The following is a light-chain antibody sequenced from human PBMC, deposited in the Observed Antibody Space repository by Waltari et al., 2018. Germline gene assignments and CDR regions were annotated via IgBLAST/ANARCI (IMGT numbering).Light chain of an antibody. V-gene: IGLV3-19*01. CDR3: NTRDISGDHLV. CDR1: GLRTFY. J-gene: IGLJ1*01. CDR2: DEN. Sequence: SSEMTQEPAVSVALGQTVRITCQGGGLRTFYANWYQQKPGQAPLLVIYDENNRPSGIPDRFSGSRSGNTASLTISGAQDEDEADYYCNTRDISGDHLVFGSGTKVTVL.